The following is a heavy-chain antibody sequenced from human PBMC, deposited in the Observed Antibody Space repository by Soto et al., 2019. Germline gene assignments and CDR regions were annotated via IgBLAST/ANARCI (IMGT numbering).Heavy chain of an antibody. D-gene: IGHD2-2*01. Sequence: QVQLQQWGAGLLKPSETLSLTCAVYGGSFSGYYWSWIRQPPGKGLEWIGEINHSGSTNYNPSLKSRVTISVDTSKNQFSRKLSSVTAADTAVYYCARGRGYCSSTRGPARYCTNGVPNLFDYWGQGTLVTVSS. CDR2: INHSGST. CDR3: ARGRGYCSSTRGPARYCTNGVPNLFDY. CDR1: GGSFSGYY. J-gene: IGHJ4*02. V-gene: IGHV4-34*01.